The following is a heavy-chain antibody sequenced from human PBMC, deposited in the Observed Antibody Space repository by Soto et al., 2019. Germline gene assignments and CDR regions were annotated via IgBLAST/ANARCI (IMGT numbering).Heavy chain of an antibody. CDR3: ALAMVRGSKIGGFDY. Sequence: QITLKESGPTLVKPTQTLTLTCTFSGFSLNTSGVGVGCIRQPPGKALEWLALIYWDDDDRYSPSLKNRLTITEDTSKNQVVLIMTNMDPVDTATYYCALAMVRGSKIGGFDYWGQGTLVTVSS. CDR2: IYWDDDD. V-gene: IGHV2-5*02. CDR1: GFSLNTSGVG. J-gene: IGHJ4*02. D-gene: IGHD3-10*01.